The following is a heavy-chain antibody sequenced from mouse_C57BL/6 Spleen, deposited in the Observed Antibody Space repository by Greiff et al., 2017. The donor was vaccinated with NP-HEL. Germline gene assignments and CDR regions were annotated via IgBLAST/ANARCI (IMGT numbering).Heavy chain of an antibody. J-gene: IGHJ2*01. CDR2: ISSGSSTI. CDR3: ARDAYDYFDY. V-gene: IGHV5-17*01. CDR1: GFTFSDYG. D-gene: IGHD2-12*01. Sequence: EVHLVESGGGLVKPGGSLKLSCAASGFTFSDYGMHWVRQAPEKGLEWVAYISSGSSTIYYADTVKGRFTISRDNAKNTLFLQMTSLRSEDTAMYYCARDAYDYFDYWGQGTTLTVSS.